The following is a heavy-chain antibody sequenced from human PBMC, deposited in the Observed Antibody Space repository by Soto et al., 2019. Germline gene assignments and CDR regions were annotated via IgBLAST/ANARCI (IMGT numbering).Heavy chain of an antibody. J-gene: IGHJ4*02. D-gene: IGHD5-18*01. CDR3: AGGGGVDTAMVTRLDY. Sequence: QVQLVQSGAEVKKPGSSVKVSCKASGGTFSSYAISWVRQAPGQGLEWMGGIIPIFGTANYAQKFQGRVTMTADESTSTAYMELRGLSSEDTAGYYCAGGGGVDTAMVTRLDYWGQGTLVTVSS. V-gene: IGHV1-69*12. CDR1: GGTFSSYA. CDR2: IIPIFGTA.